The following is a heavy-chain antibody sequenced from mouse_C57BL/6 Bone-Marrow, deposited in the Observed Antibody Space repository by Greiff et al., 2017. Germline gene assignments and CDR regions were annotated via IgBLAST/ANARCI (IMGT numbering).Heavy chain of an antibody. Sequence: VQLQQSGPELVKPGASVKLSCKASGYTFTSYDINWVKQRPGQGLEWIGWIYPRDGSTKYNEKFKGKATLTVDTSSSTAYMELHSLTYEDSAVYFCARRRWLLRFYYFDYWGQGTTLTVSS. CDR2: IYPRDGST. D-gene: IGHD2-3*01. V-gene: IGHV1-85*01. CDR3: ARRRWLLRFYYFDY. CDR1: GYTFTSYD. J-gene: IGHJ2*01.